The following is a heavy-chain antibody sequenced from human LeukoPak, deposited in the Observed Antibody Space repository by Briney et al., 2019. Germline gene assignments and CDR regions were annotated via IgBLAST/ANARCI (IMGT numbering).Heavy chain of an antibody. CDR1: GFTFSSYG. V-gene: IGHV3-33*01. Sequence: GGSLRLSCAASGFTFSSYGMHWVRQAPGKGLEWVAVIWYDGSNKYYADSVKGRFTISRDNSKNTLYLRMNSLRAEDTAVYYCARGGHGSGSYGLGLDYWGQGTLVTVSS. CDR3: ARGGHGSGSYGLGLDY. J-gene: IGHJ4*02. CDR2: IWYDGSNK. D-gene: IGHD3-10*01.